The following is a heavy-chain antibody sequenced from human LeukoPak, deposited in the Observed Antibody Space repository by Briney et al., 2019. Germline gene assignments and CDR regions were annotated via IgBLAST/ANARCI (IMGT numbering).Heavy chain of an antibody. CDR3: ARDPTGAVEYYYDHYSIDV. V-gene: IGHV3-23*01. J-gene: IGHJ6*04. D-gene: IGHD1-26*01. CDR2: ISGSGGST. CDR1: GFTFSSYA. Sequence: QPGGSLRLSCAASGFTFSSYAMSWVRQAPGKGLEWVSAISGSGGSTYYADSVKGRFTISRDNSKNTLYLQMHRLRAEDTAVYYCARDPTGAVEYYYDHYSIDVWGKGTTVTVSS.